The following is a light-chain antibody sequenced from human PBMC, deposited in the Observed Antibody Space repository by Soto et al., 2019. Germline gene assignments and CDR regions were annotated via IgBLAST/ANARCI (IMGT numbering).Light chain of an antibody. CDR2: AAS. J-gene: IGKJ4*01. CDR1: QPMGVY. Sequence: DIQVTQPPSSLSASLGDRVTITCRPIQPMGVYLAWFQQQPGKVPKLLIYAASALQSGVPSRFSGSGSGTDFTLTISSLQPEDIATYYCQKYNSAPLTFGGGTKVEI. CDR3: QKYNSAPLT. V-gene: IGKV1-27*01.